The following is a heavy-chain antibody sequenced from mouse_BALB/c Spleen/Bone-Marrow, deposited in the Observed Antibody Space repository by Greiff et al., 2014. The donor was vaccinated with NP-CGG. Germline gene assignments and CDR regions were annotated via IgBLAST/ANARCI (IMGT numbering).Heavy chain of an antibody. J-gene: IGHJ1*01. Sequence: QVQLQQSGPELVKPGASVKMSCKASGYTFTDYVISWVKQRTGQGLEWIGEIYPGSGSTYYNEKFKGKATLTADKFSNTAYMQLSSLTSEYSAVYFCARYYDYDWYFDVWGAGTTVTVSS. CDR2: IYPGSGST. V-gene: IGHV1-77*01. CDR3: ARYYDYDWYFDV. CDR1: GYTFTDYV. D-gene: IGHD2-4*01.